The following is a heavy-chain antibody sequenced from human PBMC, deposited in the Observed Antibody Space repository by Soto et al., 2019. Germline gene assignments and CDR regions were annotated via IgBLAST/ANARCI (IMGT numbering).Heavy chain of an antibody. CDR3: ARRSSSDIDY. D-gene: IGHD6-6*01. V-gene: IGHV4-4*02. CDR1: GDSITSTSW. J-gene: IGHJ4*02. Sequence: QVQLQESGPGLVKPSGTLSLTCAVSGDSITSTSWWIWVRQPPGKGLEWIGEIYHSGSINYNPSLKSRVTMSADSSKNQFSLKLTSVTAADTAVYYCARRSSSDIDYWGQGTLVTVSS. CDR2: IYHSGSI.